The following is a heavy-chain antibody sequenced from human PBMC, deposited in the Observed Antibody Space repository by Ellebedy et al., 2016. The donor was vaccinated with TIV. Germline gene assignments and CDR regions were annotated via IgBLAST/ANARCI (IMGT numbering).Heavy chain of an antibody. D-gene: IGHD6-19*01. Sequence: GESLKISXAASGFTFSSYGMHWVRQAPGKGLEWVAVISYDGSNKYYADSVKGRFTISRDNSKNTLYLQMNSLRAEDTAVYYCARDRDSSGWYFAYWGQGTLVTVSS. J-gene: IGHJ4*02. CDR1: GFTFSSYG. V-gene: IGHV3-30*03. CDR2: ISYDGSNK. CDR3: ARDRDSSGWYFAY.